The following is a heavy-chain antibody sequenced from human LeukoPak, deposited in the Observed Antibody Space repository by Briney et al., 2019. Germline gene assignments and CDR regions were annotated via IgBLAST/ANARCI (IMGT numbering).Heavy chain of an antibody. CDR2: INHSGST. V-gene: IGHV4-34*01. CDR3: ARESGYYTGYYYYGMDV. CDR1: GGSFSGYY. D-gene: IGHD3-3*01. Sequence: SETLSLTCAVYGGSFSGYYWSWIRQPPGKGLEWIGEINHSGSTNYNPSLKSRVTISVDTSKNQFSLKLSSVTAADTAVYYCARESGYYTGYYYYGMDVWGQGTTVTVSS. J-gene: IGHJ6*02.